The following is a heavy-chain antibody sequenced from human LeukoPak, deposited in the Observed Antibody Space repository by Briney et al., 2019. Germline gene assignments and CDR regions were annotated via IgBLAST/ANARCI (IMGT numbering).Heavy chain of an antibody. CDR3: AREEGYGRQYDN. Sequence: SETLSLTCTVSGGSISSSYYYWGWIRQPPGKGLEWIGSIYYSGSTYYNPSLKSRVTISVDTSKNQFSLKLRSVTAADTAVYYCAREEGYGRQYDNWGQGTLVTVSS. D-gene: IGHD5-18*01. J-gene: IGHJ4*02. CDR1: GGSISSSYYY. V-gene: IGHV4-39*02. CDR2: IYYSGST.